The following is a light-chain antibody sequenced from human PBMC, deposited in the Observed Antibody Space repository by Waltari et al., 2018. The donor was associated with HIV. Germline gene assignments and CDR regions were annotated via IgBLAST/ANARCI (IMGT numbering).Light chain of an antibody. J-gene: IGLJ3*02. V-gene: IGLV1-44*01. CDR2: RSH. CDR1: NPDIGVNT. CDR3: SAWDDTLHVV. Sequence: QSVLTQPPSVSGLPGQKVTISCSGSNPDIGVNTVNCYQQFPGRAPKLVAYRSHQRHSGVPDRFSGSKSGTSASLAINGVQAEDEATYFCSAWDDTLHVVFGGGTKLTVL.